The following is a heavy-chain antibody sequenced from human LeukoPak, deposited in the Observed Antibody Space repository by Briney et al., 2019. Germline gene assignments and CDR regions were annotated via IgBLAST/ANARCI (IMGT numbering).Heavy chain of an antibody. CDR1: GFTFVDYA. CDR3: ARPVGYSFGYFDY. J-gene: IGHJ4*02. D-gene: IGHD5-18*01. Sequence: SLSPSCAAFGFTFVDYAMNWAGKPPGKGLEWVSGISWNSGILDYADSVKGRFTISRDSAKNSLYLQMNSLRAEDTALYYCARPVGYSFGYFDYWGQGTLVTVSS. CDR2: ISWNSGIL. V-gene: IGHV3-9*01.